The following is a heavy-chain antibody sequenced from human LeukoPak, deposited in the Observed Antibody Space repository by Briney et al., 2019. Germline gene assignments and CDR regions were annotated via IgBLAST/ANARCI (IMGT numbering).Heavy chain of an antibody. V-gene: IGHV3-48*03. D-gene: IGHD5-18*01. Sequence: GGSLRLSCAASGFTFSSYEMNWVRQAPRKGLEWVSYISSSGSTIYYADSVKGRFTIFRDNAKNSLYLQMNSLRAEDTAVYYCARDQWLQSNHYMDVWGKGTTVTVSS. J-gene: IGHJ6*03. CDR3: ARDQWLQSNHYMDV. CDR2: ISSSGSTI. CDR1: GFTFSSYE.